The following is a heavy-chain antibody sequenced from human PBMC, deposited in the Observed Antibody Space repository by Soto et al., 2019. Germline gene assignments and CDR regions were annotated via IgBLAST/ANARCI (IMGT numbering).Heavy chain of an antibody. D-gene: IGHD5-12*01. CDR3: AIDHSGYSGYDNDY. CDR1: GDTFTSSD. J-gene: IGHJ4*02. CDR2: MNPNSGNT. Sequence: SVKVYCKAAGDTFTSSDINWVRQATGQGLEWMGWMNPNSGNTGYAQKFQGRVTMTRNTSKSTAYMELSSLRSEDTAVYYCAIDHSGYSGYDNDYRSQGTLVTVSS. V-gene: IGHV1-8*01.